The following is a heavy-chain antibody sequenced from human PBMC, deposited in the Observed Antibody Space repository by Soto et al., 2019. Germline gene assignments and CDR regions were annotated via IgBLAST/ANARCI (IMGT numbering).Heavy chain of an antibody. CDR1: GYSIRNLY. CDR2: IYRGGST. CDR3: ARTLEYGHMAV. V-gene: IGHV4-59*11. J-gene: IGHJ6*03. D-gene: IGHD4-17*01. Sequence: SETLSLTCSFSGYSIRNLYWSWIRQPLGKGLEWIGYIYRGGSTKYNPSLKGRLTMSADTSKNQFSLKLTSVTAADTAVYYCARTLEYGHMAVGGKGTWVTVPS.